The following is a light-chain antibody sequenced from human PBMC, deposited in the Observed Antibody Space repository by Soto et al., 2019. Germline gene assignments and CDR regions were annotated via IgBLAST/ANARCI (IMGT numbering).Light chain of an antibody. CDR1: QSVSSTS. J-gene: IGKJ2*01. CDR2: SAS. Sequence: EIVLTQSPGTLSLSPGERATLSCRASQSVSSTSLAWYQQKPGQAPRLLIYSASSRATGIPDRFTGSGSGTDFALTISSLEPEDFAVYYCQQYGSSPLHTFGQGTKLEIK. CDR3: QQYGSSPLHT. V-gene: IGKV3-20*01.